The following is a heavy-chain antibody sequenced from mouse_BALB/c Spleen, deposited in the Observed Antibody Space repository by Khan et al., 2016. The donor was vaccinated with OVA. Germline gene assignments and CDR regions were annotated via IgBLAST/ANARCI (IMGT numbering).Heavy chain of an antibody. V-gene: IGHV1-22*01. D-gene: IGHD1-1*01. Sequence: EVQLQQSGPELVKPGASVKISCKTSGFTFTEYTMHWVKQSHGKSLEWIGRFNPNNGGTSYNQQFKGRATLTVDESYSTAYMELRSLTSEDSAGYYCASRDYYADSWYFDVWGAGTTVTVSS. CDR1: GFTFTEYT. CDR2: FNPNNGGT. CDR3: ASRDYYADSWYFDV. J-gene: IGHJ1*01.